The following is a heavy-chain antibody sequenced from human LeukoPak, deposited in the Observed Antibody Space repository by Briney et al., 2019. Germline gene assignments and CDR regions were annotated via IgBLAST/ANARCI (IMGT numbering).Heavy chain of an antibody. CDR3: ARPTSVCSSTSCLYGMDV. J-gene: IGHJ6*02. V-gene: IGHV1-2*02. Sequence: ASVKVSCKASGYTFTGYYMHWVRQAPGQGLEWMGWINPNSGGTNYAQKFQGRVTMTRDTSIGTAYMELSRLRSDDTAVYYCARPTSVCSSTSCLYGMDVWGQGTTVTVSS. CDR2: INPNSGGT. CDR1: GYTFTGYY. D-gene: IGHD2-2*01.